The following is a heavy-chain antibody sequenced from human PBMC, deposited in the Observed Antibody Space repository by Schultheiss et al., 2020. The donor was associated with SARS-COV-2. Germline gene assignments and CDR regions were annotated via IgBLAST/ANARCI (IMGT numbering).Heavy chain of an antibody. CDR1: GGSFSGYY. Sequence: SETLSLTCAVYGGSFSGYYWSWIRQPPGKGLEWIGEINHSGSTNYNPSLKSRVTISVDTSKNQFSLKLSSVTAADTAVYYCARDERYPSPSDYWGQGTLVTVSS. J-gene: IGHJ4*02. CDR2: INHSGST. CDR3: ARDERYPSPSDY. D-gene: IGHD1-26*01. V-gene: IGHV4-34*01.